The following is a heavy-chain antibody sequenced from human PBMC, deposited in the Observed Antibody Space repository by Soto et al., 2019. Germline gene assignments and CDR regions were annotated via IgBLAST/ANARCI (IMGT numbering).Heavy chain of an antibody. CDR1: GYTFTSYA. CDR2: ISAYNGNT. D-gene: IGHD6-13*01. Sequence: ASVKVSCKASGYTFTSYAISWVRQAPGQGLEWMGWISAYNGNTNYAQKLQGRVTMTTDTSTSTAYMELRSLRSDDTAVYYCARAPGVLYSSSWYYFDYWGQGTLVTVSS. V-gene: IGHV1-18*01. CDR3: ARAPGVLYSSSWYYFDY. J-gene: IGHJ4*02.